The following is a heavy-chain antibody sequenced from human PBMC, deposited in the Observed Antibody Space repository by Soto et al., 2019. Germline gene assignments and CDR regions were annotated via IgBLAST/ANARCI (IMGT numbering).Heavy chain of an antibody. CDR1: GGSFSGYY. CDR3: ARDSGGLRFSGYDWGAKDYYYMDV. CDR2: INHSGST. Sequence: SETLSLTCAVYGGSFSGYYWSWIRQPPGKGLEWIGEINHSGSTNYNPSLKSRVTISVDTSKNQFSLKLSSVTAADTAVYYCARDSGGLRFSGYDWGAKDYYYMDVWGKGTTVTVSS. D-gene: IGHD5-12*01. V-gene: IGHV4-34*01. J-gene: IGHJ6*03.